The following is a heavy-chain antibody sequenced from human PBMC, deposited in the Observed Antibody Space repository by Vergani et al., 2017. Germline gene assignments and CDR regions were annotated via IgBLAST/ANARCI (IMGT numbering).Heavy chain of an antibody. V-gene: IGHV3-66*02. D-gene: IGHD2-8*01. CDR3: ARDLYCTNGVCSDY. CDR1: GFTVSSNY. CDR2: IYSGGST. J-gene: IGHJ4*02. Sequence: EVQLVESGGGLVQPGGSLRLSCAASGFTVSSNYMSWVRQAPGKGLEWVSVIYSGGSTYYADSVKGRFTISSDNSKNTLYLQMNSLRAEDTAVYYCARDLYCTNGVCSDYWGQGTLVTVSS.